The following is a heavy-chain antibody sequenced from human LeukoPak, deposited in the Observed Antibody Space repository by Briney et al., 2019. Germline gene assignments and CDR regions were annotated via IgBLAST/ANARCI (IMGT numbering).Heavy chain of an antibody. Sequence: PSETLSLTCAVSGVSFSGYYWSWIRQPPGKGLEWIGEINHSGSTNCNPSLKSRVTISVDTSKNQFSLKLSSVTAADTAVYYCARSPPSPSSGWVYYYYYMDVWGKGTTVTVSS. D-gene: IGHD6-19*01. J-gene: IGHJ6*03. CDR3: ARSPPSPSSGWVYYYYYMDV. CDR2: INHSGST. V-gene: IGHV4-34*01. CDR1: GVSFSGYY.